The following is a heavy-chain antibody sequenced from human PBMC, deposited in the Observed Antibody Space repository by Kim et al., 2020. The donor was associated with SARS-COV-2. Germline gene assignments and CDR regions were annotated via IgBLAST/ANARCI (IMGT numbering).Heavy chain of an antibody. CDR1: GVSISGSY. Sequence: SETLSLTCTVSGVSISGSYWSWIRQPPGKELEWIGYMSDNGNTDYNPSLRSRVTISVDTSKNQFSLKLRSMTAADTAVYYCARRERAARQGGFDYWGQGILITVSS. D-gene: IGHD6-6*01. CDR3: ARRERAARQGGFDY. V-gene: IGHV4-59*08. J-gene: IGHJ4*02. CDR2: MSDNGNT.